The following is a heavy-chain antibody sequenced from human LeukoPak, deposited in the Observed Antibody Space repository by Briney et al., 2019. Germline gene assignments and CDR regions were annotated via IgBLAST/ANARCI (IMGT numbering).Heavy chain of an antibody. V-gene: IGHV3-74*01. J-gene: IGHJ6*02. Sequence: PGGSLRLSCAASGFTFSYYWMHWVRQAPGKGLVWVSRIKSDGSSTSYAGSVKGRFTISRDNSKNTLYLQMNSLRAEDTAVYYCAKGPKDYYDFWSGYSLYYYYGMDVWGQGTTVTVSS. CDR2: IKSDGSST. CDR1: GFTFSYYW. D-gene: IGHD3-3*01. CDR3: AKGPKDYYDFWSGYSLYYYYGMDV.